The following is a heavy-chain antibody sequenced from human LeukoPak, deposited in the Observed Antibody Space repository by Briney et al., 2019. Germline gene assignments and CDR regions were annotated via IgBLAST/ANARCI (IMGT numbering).Heavy chain of an antibody. CDR3: ARRRPDCSGGSCYLQIDY. J-gene: IGHJ4*02. CDR1: GYIFTTYY. V-gene: IGHV1-46*01. CDR2: INPSSGST. D-gene: IGHD2-15*01. Sequence: ASVKVSCKASGYIFTTYYMNWVRQATGQGLEWMGIINPSSGSTSYAQKFQGRVTMTRDMSTSTVYMELSSLRSEDTAVYYCARRRPDCSGGSCYLQIDYWGQGTLVTVSS.